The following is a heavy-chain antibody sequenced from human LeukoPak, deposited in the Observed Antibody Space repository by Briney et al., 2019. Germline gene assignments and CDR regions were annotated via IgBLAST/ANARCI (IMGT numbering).Heavy chain of an antibody. CDR3: ARGAGYCTNGVCLNYFDY. CDR2: IKQDGSEK. Sequence: PSETLSLTCAVYGGSFSGYYWSWVRQAPGKGLELVANIKQDGSEKYYVDSVKGRFTISRDNAKNSLYLQMNSLRAEDTAVYYCARGAGYCTNGVCLNYFDYWGQGTLVTVSS. J-gene: IGHJ4*02. CDR1: GGSFSGYY. D-gene: IGHD2-8*01. V-gene: IGHV3-7*01.